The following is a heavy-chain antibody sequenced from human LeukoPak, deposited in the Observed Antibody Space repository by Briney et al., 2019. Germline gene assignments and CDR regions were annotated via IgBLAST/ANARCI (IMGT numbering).Heavy chain of an antibody. J-gene: IGHJ4*02. CDR1: GYTFTDSY. V-gene: IGHV1-2*02. CDR3: VRSPMGASAY. D-gene: IGHD3-10*01. Sequence: GASVKFSCKPSGYTFTDSYIHWVRQAPGVGLQWMGWISPNNGDTKYAEDFQDRVTMTRDTSINTAYMELTGLTPDDTAVYYCVRSPMGASAYWGRGTPVTVSS. CDR2: ISPNNGDT.